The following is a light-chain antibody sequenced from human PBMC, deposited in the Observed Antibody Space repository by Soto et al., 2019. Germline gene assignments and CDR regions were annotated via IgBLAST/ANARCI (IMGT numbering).Light chain of an antibody. Sequence: DIQMTQSPSTLSASVGDRVTITCRASQSISSWLAWYQQKPGKAPKLLIYKASSLESGVSSRFSGSGFGTVFTLTISSLQPDDFAAYYCQQYSSYSWTFGQGTKVEIK. J-gene: IGKJ1*01. CDR1: QSISSW. CDR3: QQYSSYSWT. CDR2: KAS. V-gene: IGKV1-5*03.